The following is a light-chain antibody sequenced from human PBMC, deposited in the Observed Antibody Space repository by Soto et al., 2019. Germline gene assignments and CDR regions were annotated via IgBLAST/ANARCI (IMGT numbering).Light chain of an antibody. CDR2: GAS. V-gene: IGKV3-20*01. CDR1: QSVSSSY. CDR3: QYYGSSPVT. J-gene: IGKJ4*01. Sequence: EIVLTQSPGTLSLSPGDRATLSCRASQSVSSSYLAWYQQKPGQAPRLLIYGASYRATGIPDRFSGSGSGTDFKLTISKLEPEDFAVYYCQYYGSSPVTFGGGTKVEIK.